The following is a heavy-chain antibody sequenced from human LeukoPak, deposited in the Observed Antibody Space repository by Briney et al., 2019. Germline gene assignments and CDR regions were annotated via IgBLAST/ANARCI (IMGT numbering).Heavy chain of an antibody. D-gene: IGHD3-22*01. Sequence: PSETLSLTCAVYGESFSGYYWTWIRQPPGKGLEWIGEINHSGSTNYNPSLKSRVTISVDTSKNQFSLKLSSVTAADTAVYYCARGDIPNYYDSSGYIDYWGQGTLVTVSS. V-gene: IGHV4-34*01. CDR3: ARGDIPNYYDSSGYIDY. J-gene: IGHJ4*02. CDR2: INHSGST. CDR1: GESFSGYY.